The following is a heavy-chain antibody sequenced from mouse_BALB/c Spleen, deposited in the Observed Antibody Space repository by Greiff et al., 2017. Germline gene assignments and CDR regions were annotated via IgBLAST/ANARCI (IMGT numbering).Heavy chain of an antibody. Sequence: EVQLQESGGGLVQPGGSLKLSCAASGFTFSSYGMSWVRQTPDKRLELVATINSNGGSTYYPDSVKGRFTISRDNAKITLYLQMSSLKSEDTAMYYCARDDYPFAYWGQGTLVTVSA. CDR2: INSNGGST. D-gene: IGHD2-4*01. V-gene: IGHV5-6-3*01. CDR3: ARDDYPFAY. J-gene: IGHJ3*01. CDR1: GFTFSSYG.